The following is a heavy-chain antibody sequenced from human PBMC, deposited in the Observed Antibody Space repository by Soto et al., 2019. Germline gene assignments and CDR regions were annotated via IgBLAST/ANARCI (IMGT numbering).Heavy chain of an antibody. D-gene: IGHD6-19*01. CDR1: GYTFTGYA. V-gene: IGHV1-3*05. Sequence: QVQLVQSGAEEKKPGASVKVSCKASGYTFTGYAMHWVRQAPGQRLEWMGWINAGNGNTKYSQKFQGRVTITNDTSASTAYRELSSLRAEDTAVYYCARAVAVAADFDYWGQGTLVTVSS. CDR3: ARAVAVAADFDY. CDR2: INAGNGNT. J-gene: IGHJ4*02.